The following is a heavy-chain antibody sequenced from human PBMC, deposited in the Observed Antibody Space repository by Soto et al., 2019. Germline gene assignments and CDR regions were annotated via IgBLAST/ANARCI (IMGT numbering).Heavy chain of an antibody. CDR1: DGSIIFDRCH. CDR2: VHYSGSV. CDR3: AREDDGGDRDYYGLDV. Sequence: SETMCVTSTVADGSIIFDRCHWTWIKQPPGKGLEWIGYVHYSGSVLYNPSLQSRVSISVDTSKNQFSLKLSSVTAADTAVYFCAREDDGGDRDYYGLDVWGQGTTVTVSS. D-gene: IGHD2-21*02. V-gene: IGHV4-30-4*01. J-gene: IGHJ6*02.